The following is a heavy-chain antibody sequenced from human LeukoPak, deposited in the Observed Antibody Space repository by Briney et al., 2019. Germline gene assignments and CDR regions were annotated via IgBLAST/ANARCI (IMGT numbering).Heavy chain of an antibody. CDR3: ARLPSDRGIGMENTDY. Sequence: PGGSLRLSCAASGFTFSSYWMHWVRQAPGKGLVWVSRINSDGSSTSYADSVKGRFTISRDNAKNTLYLQMNSLRAEDTAVYYCARLPSDRGIGMENTDYWGQGTLVTVSS. CDR1: GFTFSSYW. J-gene: IGHJ4*02. D-gene: IGHD3-10*01. V-gene: IGHV3-74*01. CDR2: INSDGSST.